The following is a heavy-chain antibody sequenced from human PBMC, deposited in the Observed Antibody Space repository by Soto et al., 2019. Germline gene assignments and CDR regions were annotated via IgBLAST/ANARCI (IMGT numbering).Heavy chain of an antibody. Sequence: QVQLQESGPGLVKPSQTLSLTCTVSGGSISSGGYYWSWIRQHPGKGLEWIGYIYYSGSTYYNPSLRSRVTISVDTSKTQFSLKLSSVTAADTAVYYCARHDYGDSFYWYFDLWGRGTLVTVSS. D-gene: IGHD4-17*01. J-gene: IGHJ2*01. CDR3: ARHDYGDSFYWYFDL. V-gene: IGHV4-31*03. CDR1: GGSISSGGYY. CDR2: IYYSGST.